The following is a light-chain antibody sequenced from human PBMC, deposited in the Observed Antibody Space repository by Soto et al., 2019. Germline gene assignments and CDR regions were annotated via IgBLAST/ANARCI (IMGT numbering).Light chain of an antibody. CDR1: QSLLHSNGYNY. CDR3: QQVNNYPIT. V-gene: IGKV1-9*01. Sequence: TQSPLSLPVTPGEPASISCRSSQSLLHSNGYNYLAWYQQKPGRAPKLLIYIASILQTGVPSRFTGSQSGTEFTLTITSLQPEDFATYYCQQVNNYPITFGQGTRLEIK. J-gene: IGKJ5*01. CDR2: IAS.